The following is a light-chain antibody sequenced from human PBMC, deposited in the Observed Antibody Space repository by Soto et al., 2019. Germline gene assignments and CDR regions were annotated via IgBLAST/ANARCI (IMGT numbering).Light chain of an antibody. J-gene: IGKJ1*01. CDR1: QTVSNSY. CDR2: GAS. CDR3: QQYGSSPWT. V-gene: IGKV3-20*01. Sequence: EIVLTQSPGTLSLSPGERATLSCRASQTVSNSYIAWYQQKPGQAPRLLIYGASSRATGIPDRFSGSGSGTDFTLTISRLEPEEFAVYYCQQYGSSPWTFGQGNKVEIK.